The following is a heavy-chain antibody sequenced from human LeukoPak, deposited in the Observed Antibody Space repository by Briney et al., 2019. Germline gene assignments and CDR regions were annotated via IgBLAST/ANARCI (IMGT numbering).Heavy chain of an antibody. CDR3: AKDSGAVISISRPGYFDF. CDR1: GFTFSSYG. Sequence: PGGSLRLSCAASGFTFSSYGMHWVRQAPGKGVEWVAVISSDGSNKDYADSVKGRFTISRDNSKNALYLQMDSLRPEDTAVYYCAKDSGAVISISRPGYFDFWGQGTLVTVSS. D-gene: IGHD1-26*01. CDR2: ISSDGSNK. V-gene: IGHV3-30*18. J-gene: IGHJ4*02.